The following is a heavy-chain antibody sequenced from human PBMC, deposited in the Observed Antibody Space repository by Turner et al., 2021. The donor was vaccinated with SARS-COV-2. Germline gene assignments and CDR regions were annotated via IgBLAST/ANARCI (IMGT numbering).Heavy chain of an antibody. D-gene: IGHD3-22*01. CDR1: GITFSSHG. V-gene: IGHV3-33*01. Sequence: QVQLVESGGGVVEPGRSLRLCCAASGITFSSHGRHWVQQAPGKGLEWVAVIGNDGSQKYYADSVKGRFTISRDNSKNMVYLQMNSLRAEDTAVYYCARLDDSGHWGAFDIWGQGTMVTVSS. CDR2: IGNDGSQK. J-gene: IGHJ3*02. CDR3: ARLDDSGHWGAFDI.